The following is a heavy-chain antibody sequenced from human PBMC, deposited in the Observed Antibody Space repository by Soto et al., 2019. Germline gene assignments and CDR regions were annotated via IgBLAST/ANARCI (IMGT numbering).Heavy chain of an antibody. CDR1: GYTFTSYY. Sequence: QVQLVQSGAEVKKPGASVKVSCKASGYTFTSYYMHWVRQAPGQGLEWMGIINPSGGSTSYAQKCQGRVTMTRDTSTSTVYMELSSLRSEDTAVYYCARGRRVTMVRGGIRGPSVYWGQGTLVTVSS. J-gene: IGHJ4*02. D-gene: IGHD3-10*01. CDR3: ARGRRVTMVRGGIRGPSVY. V-gene: IGHV1-46*01. CDR2: INPSGGST.